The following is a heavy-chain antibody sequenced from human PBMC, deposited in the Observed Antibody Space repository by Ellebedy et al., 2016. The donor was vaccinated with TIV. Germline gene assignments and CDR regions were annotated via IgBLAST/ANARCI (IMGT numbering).Heavy chain of an antibody. V-gene: IGHV3-7*01. J-gene: IGHJ4*02. D-gene: IGHD3-22*01. CDR3: ARDWRDISSGRSFDC. CDR2: IKQDGGEK. CDR1: GFTFSTYQ. Sequence: GGSLRLSXSASGFTFSTYQMSWVRQAPGKGLEWVAKIKQDGGEKCYVDSVKGRFTISRDNAKNSLYLQMNSLRAEDTAVYYCARDWRDISSGRSFDCWGQGTLVTVSS.